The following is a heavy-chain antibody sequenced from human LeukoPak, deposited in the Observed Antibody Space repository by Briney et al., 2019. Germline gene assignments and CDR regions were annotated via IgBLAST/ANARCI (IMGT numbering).Heavy chain of an antibody. V-gene: IGHV4-39*07. D-gene: IGHD3-3*01. J-gene: IGHJ4*02. Sequence: SETLSLTCTVSGDSISSSSYYWDWTRQPPGKGLEWIGSIYYSGSTYYNPSLKSRVTISVDTSKNQFSLNLSSVTAADTAVYYCARHVSPAYNFWSGYHVFDSWGQGTPVTVSA. CDR2: IYYSGST. CDR3: ARHVSPAYNFWSGYHVFDS. CDR1: GDSISSSSYY.